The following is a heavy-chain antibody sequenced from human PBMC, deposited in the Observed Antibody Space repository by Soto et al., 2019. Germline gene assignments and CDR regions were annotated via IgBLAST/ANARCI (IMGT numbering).Heavy chain of an antibody. D-gene: IGHD6-13*01. CDR1: GGSISSGDYY. J-gene: IGHJ4*02. CDR3: ASRIAEEPYDY. CDR2: IYYSGST. V-gene: IGHV4-30-4*01. Sequence: SETLSLTCTVSGGSISSGDYYWSWIRQPPGKGLEWIGYIYYSGSTYYNPSLKSRVTISVDTSKNQFSLKLSSVTAADTAVYYCASRIAEEPYDYWGQGTLVTVSS.